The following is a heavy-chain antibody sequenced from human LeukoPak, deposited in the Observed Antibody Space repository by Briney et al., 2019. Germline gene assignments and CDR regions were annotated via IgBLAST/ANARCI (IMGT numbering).Heavy chain of an antibody. V-gene: IGHV4-61*01. CDR1: GGSVSSGSYY. J-gene: IGHJ4*02. Sequence: SETLSLTCTVSGGSVSSGSYYWSWIRQPPGKGLEWIGYIYYSGSTNYNPSLKSRVTISVDTSKNQFSLKLSSVTAADTAVYYCARGARGYSCGWGQGTLVTVSS. D-gene: IGHD5-18*01. CDR2: IYYSGST. CDR3: ARGARGYSCG.